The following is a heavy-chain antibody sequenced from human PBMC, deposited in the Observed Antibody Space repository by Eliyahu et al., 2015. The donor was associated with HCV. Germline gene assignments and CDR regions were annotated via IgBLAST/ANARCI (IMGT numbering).Heavy chain of an antibody. J-gene: IGHJ3*02. CDR2: ISGSSRYI. V-gene: IGHV3-21*01. D-gene: IGHD3-16*02. CDR3: ARDEERFTFGGGIVHDALDI. CDR1: GFXFRXXX. Sequence: EVQLVESGGGLVKPGGSLRLSCAASGFXFRXXXXXWVRQAPGKGLEWVSAISGSSRYIFYADSVKGRFTISRDNAKNSLYLQMNSLRAEDTAMYYCARDEERFTFGGGIVHDALDIWGQGTMVTVSS.